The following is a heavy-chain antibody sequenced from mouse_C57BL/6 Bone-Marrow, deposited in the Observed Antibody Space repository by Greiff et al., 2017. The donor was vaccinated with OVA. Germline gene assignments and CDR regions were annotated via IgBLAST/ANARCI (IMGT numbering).Heavy chain of an antibody. CDR1: GFTFSNYW. Sequence: EVQLQESGGGLVQPGGSMKLSCVASGFTFSNYWMNWVRQSPEKGLEWVAQIRLKSDNYATHYAESVKGRFTISRDDSKSSVYLQMNNLRAEDTGIYYCTGGDSNFAWFAYWGQGTLVTVSA. V-gene: IGHV6-3*01. CDR2: IRLKSDNYAT. D-gene: IGHD2-5*01. CDR3: TGGDSNFAWFAY. J-gene: IGHJ3*01.